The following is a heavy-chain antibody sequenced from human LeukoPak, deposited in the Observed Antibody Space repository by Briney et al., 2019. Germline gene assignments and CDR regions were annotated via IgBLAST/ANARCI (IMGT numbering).Heavy chain of an antibody. D-gene: IGHD3-22*01. V-gene: IGHV3-23*01. CDR1: GFTFSTYA. CDR2: ISSSGGIT. Sequence: GGSLRLSCAASGFTFSTYAMSWVRQAPGKGLEWVSTISSSGGITYYEDSVKGRFTISRDNSKNALYLQMNSLRAEDTAVYYCAKEVDYYDSSGYYSTNFDYWGQGTLVTVSS. J-gene: IGHJ4*02. CDR3: AKEVDYYDSSGYYSTNFDY.